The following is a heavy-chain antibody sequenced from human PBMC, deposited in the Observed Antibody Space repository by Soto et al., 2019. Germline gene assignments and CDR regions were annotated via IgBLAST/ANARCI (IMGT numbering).Heavy chain of an antibody. D-gene: IGHD6-19*01. CDR1: GASIIGYF. V-gene: IGHV4-59*01. CDR2: FFNSGTS. Sequence: QVQLQESGPGLVKPSETLSLTCTVSGASIIGYFWSGIRQPPGKGLECIDHFFNSGTSNSNPSLKSRVTISVDTSKNQISLKLSSVTAADTAVYYCARGLSVAGRPKGDAFDIWGQGTMVTVSS. CDR3: ARGLSVAGRPKGDAFDI. J-gene: IGHJ3*02.